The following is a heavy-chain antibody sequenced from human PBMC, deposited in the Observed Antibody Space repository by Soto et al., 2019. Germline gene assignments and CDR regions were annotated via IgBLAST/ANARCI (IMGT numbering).Heavy chain of an antibody. CDR3: ARGRLRWRDFDY. J-gene: IGHJ4*02. Sequence: ASETLSLTCTVSGDSISSGGYFWNWIRHHPGKGLEWIGYIFYSGTTFYNPSLKSRLSISVDTSNNQFSLNLTSVTAADTAVYFCARGRLRWRDFDYWGQGALVTVSS. CDR1: GDSISSGGYF. D-gene: IGHD4-17*01. CDR2: IFYSGTT. V-gene: IGHV4-31*03.